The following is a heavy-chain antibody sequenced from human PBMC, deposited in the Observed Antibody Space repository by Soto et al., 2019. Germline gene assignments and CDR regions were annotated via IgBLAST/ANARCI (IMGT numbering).Heavy chain of an antibody. CDR2: IYSGGST. CDR3: ARDRVESGYPEYFQH. D-gene: IGHD3-22*01. Sequence: EVQLVESGGGLIQPGGSLRLSCAASGFTVSSNYMSWVRQAPGKGLEWVSVIYSGGSTYYADSAKGRFTISRDNPKNTLYLQMNSLRAEDTAVYYCARDRVESGYPEYFQHWGQGTLVTVSS. J-gene: IGHJ1*01. CDR1: GFTVSSNY. V-gene: IGHV3-53*01.